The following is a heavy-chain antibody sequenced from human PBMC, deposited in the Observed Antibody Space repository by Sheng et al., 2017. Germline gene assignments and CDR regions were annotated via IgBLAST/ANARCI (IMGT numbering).Heavy chain of an antibody. CDR2: IDWDDDK. Sequence: QVTLRESGPALVKPTQTLTLTCTFSGFSLSTSGMCVSWIRQPPGKALEWLARIDWDDDKYYSTSLKTRLTISKDTSKNQVVLTMTNMDPVDTATYYCARMLLARFGEFHFDYWGQGTLVTVSS. D-gene: IGHD3-10*01. CDR1: GFSLSTSGMC. V-gene: IGHV2-70*15. CDR3: ARMLLARFGEFHFDY. J-gene: IGHJ4*02.